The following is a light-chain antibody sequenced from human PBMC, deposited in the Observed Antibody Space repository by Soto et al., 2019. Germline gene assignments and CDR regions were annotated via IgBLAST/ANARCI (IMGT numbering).Light chain of an antibody. CDR2: GNS. J-gene: IGLJ1*01. CDR1: SSNIGAGYD. V-gene: IGLV1-40*01. CDR3: QSYDSSLSGYV. Sequence: QSVLTQPPSVSGAPGQRVTTSCTGSSSNIGAGYDVHWYQQLPGTAPKLLIYGNSNRPSGVPDRFSGSKSGTSASLAITGLQAEVEADYYCQSYDSSLSGYVFGTGTKLTVL.